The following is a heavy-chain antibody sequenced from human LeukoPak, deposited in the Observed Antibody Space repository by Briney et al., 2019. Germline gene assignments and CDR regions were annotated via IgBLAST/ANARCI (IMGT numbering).Heavy chain of an antibody. Sequence: SETLSLTCAVYGGSFSGYYWSWIRQPPGKGLEWIGEINHSGSTNYNPSLKSRVTISVDTSKNQFSLKLSSETAADTAVYYCALILYSSGWYKDYWGQGTLVTVSS. CDR3: ALILYSSGWYKDY. D-gene: IGHD6-19*01. V-gene: IGHV4-34*01. CDR2: INHSGST. CDR1: GGSFSGYY. J-gene: IGHJ4*02.